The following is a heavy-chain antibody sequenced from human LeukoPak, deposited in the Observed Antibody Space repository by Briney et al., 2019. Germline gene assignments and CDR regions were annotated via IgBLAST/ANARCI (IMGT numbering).Heavy chain of an antibody. J-gene: IGHJ4*02. V-gene: IGHV3-7*01. CDR3: AKWELYSGFYYIDY. D-gene: IGHD1-26*01. Sequence: GGSLRLSCAASGFTFSSYWMTWVRQGPGKGREWVANIKPDGSLIYYVDSVKGRFTISRDNAKNSLYLQMNSLRAEDTAVYYCAKWELYSGFYYIDYWGQGTLATVSS. CDR1: GFTFSSYW. CDR2: IKPDGSLI.